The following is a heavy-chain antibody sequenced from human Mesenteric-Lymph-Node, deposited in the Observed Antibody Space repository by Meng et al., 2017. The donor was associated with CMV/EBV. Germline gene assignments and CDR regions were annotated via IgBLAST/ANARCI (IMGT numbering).Heavy chain of an antibody. CDR3: ARDSIVVVPAATPGDYYYGMDV. CDR1: GGSISSGDYY. V-gene: IGHV4-30-4*08. D-gene: IGHD2-2*02. Sequence: SETLSLTCTVSGGSISSGDYYWSWIRQPPGKGLEWIGYIYYSGSTYYNPSLKSRVTISVDTSKNQFSLKLSSVTAADTAVYYCARDSIVVVPAATPGDYYYGMDVWGQGTTVTVSS. J-gene: IGHJ6*02. CDR2: IYYSGST.